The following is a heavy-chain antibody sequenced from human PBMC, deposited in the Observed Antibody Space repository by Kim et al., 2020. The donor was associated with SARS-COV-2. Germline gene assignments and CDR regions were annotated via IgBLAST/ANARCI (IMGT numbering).Heavy chain of an antibody. V-gene: IGHV3-23*01. CDR3: AKNGRGSSDY. CDR1: GFTFSSYT. Sequence: GGSLRLSCVASGFTFSSYTMIWVRQAPGQGLEWVSGISGGGGAIYHADSVKGRFTISRDNSKNTLYLQMNSLRAEDTAIYYCAKNGRGSSDYWAQGTLVTVSS. D-gene: IGHD2-8*01. CDR2: ISGGGGAI. J-gene: IGHJ4*02.